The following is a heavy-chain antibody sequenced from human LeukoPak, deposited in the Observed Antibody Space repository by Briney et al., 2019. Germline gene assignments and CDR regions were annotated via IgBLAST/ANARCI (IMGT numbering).Heavy chain of an antibody. CDR3: AKDQAGA. CDR2: IRYDGNSQ. CDR1: GFTFSSYW. V-gene: IGHV3-30*02. Sequence: GGSLRLSCAASGFTFSSYWMSWVRQAPGKGLEWVAFIRYDGNSQFYADSVKGRFTISRDNGKNTLYLQMNSLGVEDTAVYYCAKDQAGAWGQGTRVTVSS. J-gene: IGHJ5*02. D-gene: IGHD1-26*01.